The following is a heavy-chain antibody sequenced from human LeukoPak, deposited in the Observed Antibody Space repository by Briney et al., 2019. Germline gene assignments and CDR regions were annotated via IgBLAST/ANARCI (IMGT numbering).Heavy chain of an antibody. V-gene: IGHV3-48*04. CDR2: ISSFSGTI. J-gene: IGHJ4*02. Sequence: GGSLRLSCVASGITFSSYSMNWVRQAPGKGLEWVSYISSFSGTINYADSVKGRFTISRDNAKNSLYLQMNSLRAEDTALYYCARGLGYCSSTSCYHQVYFDYWGQGTLVTVSS. D-gene: IGHD2-2*01. CDR3: ARGLGYCSSTSCYHQVYFDY. CDR1: GITFSSYS.